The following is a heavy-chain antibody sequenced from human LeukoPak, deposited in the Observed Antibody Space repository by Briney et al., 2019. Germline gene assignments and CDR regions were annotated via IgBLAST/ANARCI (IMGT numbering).Heavy chain of an antibody. D-gene: IGHD6-6*01. CDR2: IKQDGSEK. J-gene: IGHJ4*02. CDR1: GFTFSSYW. Sequence: GGSLRLSCAASGFTFSSYWMSWVRQAPGKGLEWVANIKQDGSEKYYVDSVKGRFTISRDNAKNSLYLPMNSLRAEDTAVYYCARGLPNSYAALMYYFDYWGQGTLVTVSS. V-gene: IGHV3-7*01. CDR3: ARGLPNSYAALMYYFDY.